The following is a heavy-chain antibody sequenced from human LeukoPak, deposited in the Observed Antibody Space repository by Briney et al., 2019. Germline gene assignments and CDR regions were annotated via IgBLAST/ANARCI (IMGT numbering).Heavy chain of an antibody. J-gene: IGHJ4*02. CDR3: ARDRDRGVTSPYFDC. CDR1: GFTVRSNY. CDR2: IYSGGNT. Sequence: GGSLRLSCAASGFTVRSNYMSWVRQAPGKGLEWVSVIYSGGNTYYADSVKGRFTISRDNSKNTLYLQMNSLRAEDTAVYYCARDRDRGVTSPYFDCWGQGTLVTVSS. D-gene: IGHD2-21*02. V-gene: IGHV3-66*01.